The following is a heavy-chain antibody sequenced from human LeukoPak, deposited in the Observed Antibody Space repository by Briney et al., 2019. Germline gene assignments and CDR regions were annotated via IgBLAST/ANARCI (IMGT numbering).Heavy chain of an antibody. Sequence: PSETLSLTCTVSGGSISTYLWTWIRQFPGKGLEWIGYFYYTGTTSYNPSLKSRVTISVDTSKNQFSLSLSSVTAADTAVYYCARYHQPSGPNWLDRWGQGTLVTVSS. CDR2: FYYTGTT. J-gene: IGHJ5*02. CDR3: ARYHQPSGPNWLDR. D-gene: IGHD2-15*01. V-gene: IGHV4-59*01. CDR1: GGSISTYL.